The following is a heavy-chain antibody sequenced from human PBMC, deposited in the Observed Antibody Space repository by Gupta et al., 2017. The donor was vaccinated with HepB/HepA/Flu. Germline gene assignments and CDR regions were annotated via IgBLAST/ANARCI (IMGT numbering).Heavy chain of an antibody. CDR3: AGSIYCSGGSCYTESPENNWFDP. V-gene: IGHV1-3*01. CDR1: GYTFTSYA. CDR2: INAGNGNT. Sequence: QVQLVQSGAEVKKPGASVKVSCKASGYTFTSYAMHWVRQAPGQRLEWMGWINAGNGNTKYSQKFQGRVTITRDTSASTAYMELSSLRSEDTAVYYCAGSIYCSGGSCYTESPENNWFDPWGQGTLVTVSS. D-gene: IGHD2-15*01. J-gene: IGHJ5*02.